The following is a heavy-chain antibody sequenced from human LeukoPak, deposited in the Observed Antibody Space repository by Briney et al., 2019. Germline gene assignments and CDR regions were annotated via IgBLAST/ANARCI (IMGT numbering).Heavy chain of an antibody. J-gene: IGHJ5*02. Sequence: GESLKISCKGPGYSFTSYWIGWVRQMPGKGLEWMGIIYPGDSDTRYSPSFQGQVTISADRSISTAYLQWSSLKASDTAMYYCARVHSSSSNWFDPWGQGTLVTVSS. CDR3: ARVHSSSSNWFDP. V-gene: IGHV5-51*01. CDR1: GYSFTSYW. D-gene: IGHD6-6*01. CDR2: IYPGDSDT.